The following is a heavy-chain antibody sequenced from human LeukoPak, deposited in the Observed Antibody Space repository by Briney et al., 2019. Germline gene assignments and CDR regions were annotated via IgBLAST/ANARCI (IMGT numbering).Heavy chain of an antibody. CDR3: AREFLSGSGWYGGFDY. V-gene: IGHV4-4*07. CDR2: IYTSGST. CDR1: GGSISSYY. J-gene: IGHJ4*02. Sequence: SETLSLTCTVSGGSISSYYGIWIRQPAGEGLEWIGRIYTSGSTNYNPSLKRRVTMSVDTSKNQFSLKLSSVTAADTAVYYCAREFLSGSGWYGGFDYWGQGTLVTVSS. D-gene: IGHD6-19*01.